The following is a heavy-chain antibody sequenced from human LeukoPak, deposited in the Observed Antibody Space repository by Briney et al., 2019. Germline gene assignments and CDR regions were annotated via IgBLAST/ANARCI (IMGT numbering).Heavy chain of an antibody. J-gene: IGHJ4*02. Sequence: KPGASVKVSCKASGYTFTNYAIHWVRQAPGQRLEWMGWINTGNGNTKYPQKFQGRVTITRDTSASTAYMELSSLRSEDTAVHYCARGGPDWLWPPLGYWGQGTLVTVSS. CDR3: ARGGPDWLWPPLGY. CDR2: INTGNGNT. D-gene: IGHD3-9*01. V-gene: IGHV1-3*04. CDR1: GYTFTNYA.